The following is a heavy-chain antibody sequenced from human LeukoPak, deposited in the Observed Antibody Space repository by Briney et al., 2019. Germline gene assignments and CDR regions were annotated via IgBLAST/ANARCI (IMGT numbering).Heavy chain of an antibody. CDR3: ARGRRPVGCSSTSCYGLGNYYYYYGMDV. CDR2: IYYSGST. J-gene: IGHJ6*02. V-gene: IGHV4-39*07. CDR1: GGSISSSSYY. D-gene: IGHD2-2*01. Sequence: PSETLSLTCTVSGGSISSSSYYWGWIRQPPGKGLEWIGSIYYSGSTYYNPSLKSRVTISVDTSKNQFSLKLSSVTAADTAVYYCARGRRPVGCSSTSCYGLGNYYYYYGMDVWGQGTTVTVSS.